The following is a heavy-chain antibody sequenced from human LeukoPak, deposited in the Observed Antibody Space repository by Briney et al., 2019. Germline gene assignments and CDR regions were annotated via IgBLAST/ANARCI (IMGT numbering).Heavy chain of an antibody. Sequence: PSETLSLTCTVSGGSISSGAYYWTWIRQHPGKGLEWIGYIYYSGSTYHNPSLKSRVTISVDTSKNQFSLKLSSVTAADTAVYYCARGGGTIFGVVTQVDPWGQGTLVTVSS. J-gene: IGHJ5*02. V-gene: IGHV4-31*03. CDR2: IYYSGST. CDR3: ARGGGTIFGVVTQVDP. CDR1: GGSISSGAYY. D-gene: IGHD3-3*01.